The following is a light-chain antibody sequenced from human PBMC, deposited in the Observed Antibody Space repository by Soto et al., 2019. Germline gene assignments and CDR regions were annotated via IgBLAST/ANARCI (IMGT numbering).Light chain of an antibody. CDR1: SSDVGGYNY. CDR2: DVS. CDR3: SSYTSSSTRV. V-gene: IGLV2-14*01. Sequence: QSALTQPASVSGSPGQSITISCTGTSSDVGGYNYVSWYQQHPGKAPKLMIYDVSNRPSGVSYRFSGSKSGNTASLTISGLQAEDEADYYCSSYTSSSTRVFGGGTKLTVL. J-gene: IGLJ2*01.